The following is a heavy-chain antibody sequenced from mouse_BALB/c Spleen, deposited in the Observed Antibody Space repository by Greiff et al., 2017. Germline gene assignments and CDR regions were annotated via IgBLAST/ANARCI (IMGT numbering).Heavy chain of an antibody. J-gene: IGHJ4*01. CDR1: GYTFSSYW. CDR3: ARSGYYGSSYRYYAMDY. CDR2: ILPGSGST. V-gene: IGHV1-9*01. Sequence: QVQLQQSGAELMKPGASVKISCKATGYTFSSYWIEWVKQRPGHGLEWIGEILPGSGSTNYNEKFKGKATFTADTSSNTAYMQLSSLTSEDSAVYYCARSGYYGSSYRYYAMDYWGQGTSVTVSS. D-gene: IGHD1-1*01.